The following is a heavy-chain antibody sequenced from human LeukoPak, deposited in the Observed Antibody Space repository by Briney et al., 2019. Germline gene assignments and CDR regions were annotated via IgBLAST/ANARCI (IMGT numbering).Heavy chain of an antibody. CDR1: GFTFSSYA. V-gene: IGHV3-23*01. Sequence: PGGSLRLSCAASGFTFSSYAMSWVRQAPGKGLEWVSAISGSGGSTYYADSVKGRFTISRDNSKNTLYLQMNSLRAEDTAVYYCAKVPVASYYYYMDVWGKGTTVTVSS. CDR3: AKVPVASYYYYMDV. CDR2: ISGSGGST. J-gene: IGHJ6*03.